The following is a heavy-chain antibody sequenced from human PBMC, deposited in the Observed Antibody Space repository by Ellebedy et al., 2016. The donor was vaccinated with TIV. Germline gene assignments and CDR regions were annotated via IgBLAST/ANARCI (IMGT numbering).Heavy chain of an antibody. Sequence: ASVKVSCKASGYTFSSDYMHWVRQAPGQGLEWMGLITRSGDSTRYAQKFQGRVTMTRDKSTSTVYMELSSLRSEDTAVYYCERGPYCSGGSCYAGHWFDPWGQGTLVTVSS. CDR3: ERGPYCSGGSCYAGHWFDP. V-gene: IGHV1-46*01. D-gene: IGHD2-15*01. CDR1: GYTFSSDY. J-gene: IGHJ5*02. CDR2: ITRSGDST.